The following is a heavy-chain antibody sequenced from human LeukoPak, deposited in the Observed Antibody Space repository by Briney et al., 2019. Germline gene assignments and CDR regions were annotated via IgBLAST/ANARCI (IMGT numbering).Heavy chain of an antibody. CDR1: GFTFSSYA. CDR3: AKISGGSGSYYMGYYYYYMDV. V-gene: IGHV3-23*01. CDR2: ISGSGGST. D-gene: IGHD3-10*01. J-gene: IGHJ6*03. Sequence: QSGGSLRLSCAASGFTFSSYAMSWVRQAPGKGLGWVSAISGSGGSTYYADSVKGRLTISRDNSKNTLYLQINGLRAEDTAVYYCAKISGGSGSYYMGYYYYYMDVWGKGTTVTVSS.